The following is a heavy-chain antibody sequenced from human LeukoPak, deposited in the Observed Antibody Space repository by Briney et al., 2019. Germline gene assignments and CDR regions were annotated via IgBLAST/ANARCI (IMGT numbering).Heavy chain of an antibody. D-gene: IGHD6-6*01. Sequence: ASVKVSRKASGYTFISYYIHWVRQAPGQGLEWMGIINPSGGGTNYVQKFQGRVTMTRDTSTSTVYVELSSLRSEDTAVYYCARGYSSSSLDYWGQGTLVTVSS. CDR3: ARGYSSSSLDY. CDR2: INPSGGGT. CDR1: GYTFISYY. V-gene: IGHV1-46*01. J-gene: IGHJ4*02.